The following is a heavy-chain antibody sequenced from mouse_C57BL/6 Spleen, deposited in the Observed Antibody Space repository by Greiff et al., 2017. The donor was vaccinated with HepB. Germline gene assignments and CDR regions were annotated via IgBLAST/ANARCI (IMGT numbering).Heavy chain of an antibody. CDR1: GYTFTDYN. D-gene: IGHD2-1*01. V-gene: IGHV1-18*01. CDR3: ARGYGNPYAMDY. Sequence: VQLKHSGPELVKPGASVKIPCKASGYTFTDYNMDWVKQSHGKSLEWIGDINPNNGGTIYNQKFKGKATLTVDKSSSTAYMELRSLTSEDTAVYYCARGYGNPYAMDYWGQGTSVTVSS. J-gene: IGHJ4*01. CDR2: INPNNGGT.